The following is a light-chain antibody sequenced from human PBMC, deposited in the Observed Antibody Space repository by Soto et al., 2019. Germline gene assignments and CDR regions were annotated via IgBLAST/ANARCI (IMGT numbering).Light chain of an antibody. CDR1: QSLLHSNGYNY. CDR3: MQALQTPT. CDR2: WGS. V-gene: IGKV2-28*01. J-gene: IGKJ4*01. Sequence: DIVMTQSPLSLPITPGEPASISCRSSQSLLHSNGYNYLDWYLQKPGQSPQLLVYWGSNRASGVPDRFSGSGSGTDFTLKISRVEAEDVGVYYYMQALQTPTFGGGTKVEIK.